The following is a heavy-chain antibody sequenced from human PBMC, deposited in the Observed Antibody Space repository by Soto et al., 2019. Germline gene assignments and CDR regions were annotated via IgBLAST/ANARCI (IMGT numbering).Heavy chain of an antibody. Sequence: EVQLVESGGGLVQPGGSLRLSCVASGFTFSAYWMSWVRQAPGRGLEWVANINQDGSVEQYVDSMKGRFTISRDNAKNSLYLQMNSLGAEDTAVYYCARHSRTLPVYWGQGTLVTVSS. J-gene: IGHJ4*02. V-gene: IGHV3-7*01. D-gene: IGHD2-21*02. CDR3: ARHSRTLPVY. CDR2: INQDGSVE. CDR1: GFTFSAYW.